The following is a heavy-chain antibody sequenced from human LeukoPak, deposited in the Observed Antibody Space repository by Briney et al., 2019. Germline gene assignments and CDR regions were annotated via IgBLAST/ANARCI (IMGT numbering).Heavy chain of an antibody. D-gene: IGHD5-18*01. CDR2: IHYSGST. V-gene: IGHV4-59*01. CDR1: GGSISSYY. J-gene: IGHJ4*02. Sequence: SETLSLTCTVSGGSISSYYWSWIRQPPGKGLEWIGYIHYSGSTNYNPSLKSRLTISVETSKNQFSLTLSSVTAADTAVYYCARGQKYRNGYTVTELGSGYFDYWGQGTLVTVSS. CDR3: ARGQKYRNGYTVTELGSGYFDY.